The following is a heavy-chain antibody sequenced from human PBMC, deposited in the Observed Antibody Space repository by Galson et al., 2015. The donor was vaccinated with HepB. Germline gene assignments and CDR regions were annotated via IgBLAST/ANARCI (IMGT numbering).Heavy chain of an antibody. J-gene: IGHJ5*02. Sequence: PALVKPTQTLTLTCTFSGFSLSTSGMCVSWIRQPPGKALEWLARIDWDDDKYYSTSLKTRLTISKDTSKNQVVLTMTNMDPVDTATYYCAQSHYYDILTGSLNWFDPWGQGTLVTVSS. CDR1: GFSLSTSGMC. D-gene: IGHD3-9*01. CDR2: IDWDDDK. CDR3: AQSHYYDILTGSLNWFDP. V-gene: IGHV2-70*11.